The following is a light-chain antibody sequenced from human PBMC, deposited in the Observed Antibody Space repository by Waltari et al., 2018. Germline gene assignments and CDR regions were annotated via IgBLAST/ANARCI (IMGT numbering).Light chain of an antibody. J-gene: IGLJ2*01. CDR1: TSDVGGYNY. Sequence: QSALTQPRSVSGSPGQSVTISCTATTSDVGGYNYVSWYQQRLGKAPQLRIYGVTKRPSGVPDHSAGSRSGNTAFLAISGLRSEDEADYYCAAWDDSRSVVFGGGTRLTVL. CDR3: AAWDDSRSVV. V-gene: IGLV2-11*01. CDR2: GVT.